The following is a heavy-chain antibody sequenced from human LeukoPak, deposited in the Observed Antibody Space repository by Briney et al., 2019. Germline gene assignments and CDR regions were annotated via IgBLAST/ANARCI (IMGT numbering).Heavy chain of an antibody. CDR2: IIPIFGTA. Sequence: SVKVSCKASGYTFTSYYMHWVRQAPGQGLEWMGGIIPIFGTANYAQKFQGRVTITADESTSTAYMELSSLRSEDTAVYYCARDTRGSITSQIAARLTRKPMDAFDIWGQGTMVTVSS. D-gene: IGHD6-6*01. J-gene: IGHJ3*02. CDR3: ARDTRGSITSQIAARLTRKPMDAFDI. CDR1: GYTFTSYY. V-gene: IGHV1-69*13.